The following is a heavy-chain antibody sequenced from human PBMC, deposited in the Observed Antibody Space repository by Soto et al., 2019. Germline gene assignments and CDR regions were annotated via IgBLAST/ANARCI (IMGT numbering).Heavy chain of an antibody. CDR3: ARRDTSGFLRYFDN. D-gene: IGHD3-3*01. CDR1: GGTFSSFINYP. V-gene: IGHV1-69*06. CDR2: IVPNVGTV. Sequence: SVKVSCKSSGGTFSSFINYPINWVRQAPGQGLEWMGGIVPNVGTVNYAQKFRGKVTITADKSTGTAYMELSSLRSEDTALYYCARRDTSGFLRYFDNWGQGTQVTSPQ. J-gene: IGHJ4*02.